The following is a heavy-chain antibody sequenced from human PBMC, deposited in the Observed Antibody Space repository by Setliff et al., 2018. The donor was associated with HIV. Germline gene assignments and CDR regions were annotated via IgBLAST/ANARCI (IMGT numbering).Heavy chain of an antibody. V-gene: IGHV4-4*02. J-gene: IGHJ4*02. CDR3: ASWEPYYYDSTGYSGNYFDY. D-gene: IGHD3-22*01. CDR2: IYHGGST. CDR1: GGSISSSNW. Sequence: SETLSLTCAVSGGSISSSNWWSWVRQPPGKGLEWIGEIYHGGSTNYNPSLKSRVTISVDKSKNQFSLKLASVTAADTAVYYCASWEPYYYDSTGYSGNYFDYWGQGTLVTVSS.